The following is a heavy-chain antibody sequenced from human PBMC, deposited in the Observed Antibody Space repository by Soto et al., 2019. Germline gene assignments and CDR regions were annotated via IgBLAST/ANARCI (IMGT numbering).Heavy chain of an antibody. Sequence: SVKVSCKASGGTFSTYTITWVRQAPGQGLEWMGRIIPIIGIINYAQKFQGRVTISADKFTGTAYMELRSLRSDDTAVYYCARLLKGGDVTENWFDPWGQGTLVTVSS. V-gene: IGHV1-69*02. CDR2: IIPIIGII. J-gene: IGHJ5*02. CDR3: ARLLKGGDVTENWFDP. D-gene: IGHD1-26*01. CDR1: GGTFSTYT.